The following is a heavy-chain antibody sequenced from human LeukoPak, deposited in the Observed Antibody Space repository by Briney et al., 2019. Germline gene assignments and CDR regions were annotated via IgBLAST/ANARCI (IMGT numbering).Heavy chain of an antibody. D-gene: IGHD6-13*01. CDR1: GFTFSSYG. Sequence: GGSLRLSCAASGFTFSSYGMHWVRQAPGKGLESVAVIWYDGSNKYYADSVKGRFTISRDNSKNTLYLQMNSLRAEDTAVYYCARDSSSWSYYYYGMDVWGQGTTVTVSS. V-gene: IGHV3-33*01. CDR2: IWYDGSNK. CDR3: ARDSSSWSYYYYGMDV. J-gene: IGHJ6*02.